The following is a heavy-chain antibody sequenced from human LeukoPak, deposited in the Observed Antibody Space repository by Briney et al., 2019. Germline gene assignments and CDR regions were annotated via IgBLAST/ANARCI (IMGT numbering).Heavy chain of an antibody. J-gene: IGHJ5*02. CDR1: GYTFTSYY. D-gene: IGHD2-2*01. CDR2: INPSGGST. CDR3: ARGCSSTSCRYNWFDP. V-gene: IGHV1-46*01. Sequence: ASVKVSCKASGYTFTSYYMHRVRQAPGQGLEWMGIINPSGGSTSYAQKFQGRVTMTRDTSTSTVYMELSSLRSEDTAVYYCARGCSSTSCRYNWFDPWGQGTLVTVSS.